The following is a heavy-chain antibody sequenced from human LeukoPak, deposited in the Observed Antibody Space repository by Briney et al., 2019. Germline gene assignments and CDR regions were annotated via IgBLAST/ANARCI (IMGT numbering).Heavy chain of an antibody. CDR1: GFTFSDFW. J-gene: IGHJ4*02. Sequence: GGSLRLSCAGSGFTFSDFWMTWVRQTPGKGLEWVANIKEDGTEKNLVDSVKGRFTISRDNTKNLLFLEMNNLRGDDAAIYYCVRESRPGGAMGLYHNLDYWGQGTLVAVSS. D-gene: IGHD1-1*01. V-gene: IGHV3-7*01. CDR3: VRESRPGGAMGLYHNLDY. CDR2: IKEDGTEK.